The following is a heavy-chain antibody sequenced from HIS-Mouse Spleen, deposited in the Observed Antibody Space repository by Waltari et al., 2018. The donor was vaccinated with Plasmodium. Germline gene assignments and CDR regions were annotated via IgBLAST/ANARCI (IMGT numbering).Heavy chain of an antibody. J-gene: IGHJ4*02. Sequence: QVQLQQRGAGLLQPSETLSLTCAVHGGFFLGYYWSWIRQPPGQGLEWIGEINHSGSTNYNPSLKSRVTISVDTSKNQFSLKLSSVTAADTAVYYCARGPGYSSGWYYFDYWGQGTLVTVSS. CDR2: INHSGST. D-gene: IGHD6-19*01. V-gene: IGHV4-34*01. CDR1: GGFFLGYY. CDR3: ARGPGYSSGWYYFDY.